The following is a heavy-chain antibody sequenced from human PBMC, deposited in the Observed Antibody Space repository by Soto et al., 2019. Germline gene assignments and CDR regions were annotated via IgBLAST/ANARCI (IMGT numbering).Heavy chain of an antibody. V-gene: IGHV3-66*01. CDR1: GFSVSSNY. J-gene: IGHJ6*02. Sequence: QPGGSLRLSCAASGFSVSSNYMSWVRQAPGKGLEWVSVIYSGGTTYYADSVKGRFTIFRDNSKNTLYLQMNSLRAEDTAVYYCAKSREPRITIFGVVRYYYGMDVWGQGTTVTVSS. D-gene: IGHD3-3*01. CDR3: AKSREPRITIFGVVRYYYGMDV. CDR2: IYSGGTT.